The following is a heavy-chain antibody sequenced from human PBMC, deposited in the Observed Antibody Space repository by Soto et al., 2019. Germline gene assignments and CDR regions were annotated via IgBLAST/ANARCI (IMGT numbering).Heavy chain of an antibody. CDR1: GYTFTSYA. D-gene: IGHD3-22*01. CDR3: ARRYYDSSGYYPPYYYGMDV. Sequence: ASVKVSCKASGYTFTSYAMHWVRQAPGQRLEWMGWINADNGNTKYSQKFQGRVTITRDTSASTAYMELSSLRSEDTAVYYCARRYYDSSGYYPPYYYGMDVWGQGTTVTVSS. CDR2: INADNGNT. V-gene: IGHV1-3*01. J-gene: IGHJ6*02.